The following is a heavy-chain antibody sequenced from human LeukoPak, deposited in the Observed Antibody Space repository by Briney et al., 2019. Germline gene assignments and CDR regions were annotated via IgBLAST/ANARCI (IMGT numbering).Heavy chain of an antibody. Sequence: ASVKVSCKASGGTFSSYAISWVRQAPGQGLEWMGWINAGNGNTKYSQKFQGRVTITRDTSASTAYMELSSLRSEDTAVYYCARYDFLGWFDPWGQGTLVTVSS. V-gene: IGHV1-3*01. J-gene: IGHJ5*02. D-gene: IGHD3-3*01. CDR1: GGTFSSYA. CDR2: INAGNGNT. CDR3: ARYDFLGWFDP.